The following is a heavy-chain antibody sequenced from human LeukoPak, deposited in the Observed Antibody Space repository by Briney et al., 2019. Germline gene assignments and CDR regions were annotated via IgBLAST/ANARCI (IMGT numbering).Heavy chain of an antibody. V-gene: IGHV4-4*07. CDR1: GGSISSYY. CDR3: AREGGYCSSTSCLAHFDY. CDR2: IYTSGST. Sequence: SETLSLTCTVSGGSISSYYWSWIRQPAGKGLEWIGRIYTSGSTNYNPSLKSRVTMSVDTSKNQFSLKLSSVTAADTAVYYRAREGGYCSSTSCLAHFDYWGQGTLVTVSS. J-gene: IGHJ4*02. D-gene: IGHD2-2*01.